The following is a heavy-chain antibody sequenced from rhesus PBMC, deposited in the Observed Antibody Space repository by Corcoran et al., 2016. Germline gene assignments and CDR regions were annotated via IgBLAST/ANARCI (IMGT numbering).Heavy chain of an antibody. Sequence: EVQLVESGGGLVQPGGSLRLSCTGSGFTFGSYYMYWVRQAPGKGLEWVSAINTGGGSTLYTDSVKGRFTISKENAKNKLYLQMDSLRAEDTAVYYCARGSWGCSSTYCSSGFDYWGQGVLVTVSS. CDR2: INTGGGST. D-gene: IGHD2-15*01. J-gene: IGHJ4*01. CDR1: GFTFGSYY. CDR3: ARGSWGCSSTYCSSGFDY. V-gene: IGHV3-8*01.